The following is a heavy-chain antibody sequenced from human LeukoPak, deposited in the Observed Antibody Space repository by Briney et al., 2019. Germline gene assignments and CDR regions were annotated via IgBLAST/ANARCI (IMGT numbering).Heavy chain of an antibody. Sequence: ASVKVSCKASGYTFTGYYMHWVRQAPGQGLEWMGWINPNSGGTNYAQKFQGRVTMTRDTSISTAHMELSRLRSDDTAVYYCARDLGYCSSTSCYDYYYGMDVWGQGTTVTVFS. CDR1: GYTFTGYY. V-gene: IGHV1-2*02. CDR3: ARDLGYCSSTSCYDYYYGMDV. D-gene: IGHD2-2*01. J-gene: IGHJ6*02. CDR2: INPNSGGT.